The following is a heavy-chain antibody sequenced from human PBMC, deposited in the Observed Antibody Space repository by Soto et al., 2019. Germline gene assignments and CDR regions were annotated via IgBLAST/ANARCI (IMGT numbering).Heavy chain of an antibody. D-gene: IGHD5-12*01. CDR1: GFTFSSYG. V-gene: IGHV3-30*18. Sequence: GGSLRLSCAASGFTFSSYGMHWVRQAPGKGLEWVAVISYDGSNKYYADSVKGRFTISRDNSKNTLYLQMNSLRAEDTAVYYCAKGGYSGYDFLERIAAAGNFDYWGQGTLVTVSS. CDR2: ISYDGSNK. J-gene: IGHJ4*02. CDR3: AKGGYSGYDFLERIAAAGNFDY.